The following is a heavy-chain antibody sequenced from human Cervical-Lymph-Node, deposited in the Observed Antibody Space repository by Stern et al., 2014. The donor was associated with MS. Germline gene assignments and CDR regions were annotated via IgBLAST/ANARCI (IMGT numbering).Heavy chain of an antibody. J-gene: IGHJ5*02. CDR2: IYHSGST. CDR1: GYSISSGYY. CDR3: AREEQQLVHGNWFDP. D-gene: IGHD6-13*01. V-gene: IGHV4-38-2*02. Sequence: VQLLESGPGLVKPSETLSLTCTVSGYSISSGYYWGWIRQPPGKGLEWIGSIYHSGSTYYNPSLKSRFTISGETPKNQFSLKLSSVTAADTAVYYCAREEQQLVHGNWFDPWGQGTLVTVSS.